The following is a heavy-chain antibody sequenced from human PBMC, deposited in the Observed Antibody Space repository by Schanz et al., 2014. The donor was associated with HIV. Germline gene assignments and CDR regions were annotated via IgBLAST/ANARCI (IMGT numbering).Heavy chain of an antibody. CDR1: GGTFRSNA. Sequence: QVQLVQSGAEVKKPGASVKVSCKASGGTFRSNAITWVRQAPGQGLEWIGHFNVMLSKINSAQKCQGRVSMTADPSTNTAYMEMRGLRFEDTAVYYCASGRRSGIGWRMDVWGQGTTVSVSS. D-gene: IGHD6-19*01. CDR3: ASGRRSGIGWRMDV. CDR2: FNVMLSKI. J-gene: IGHJ6*02. V-gene: IGHV1-69*01.